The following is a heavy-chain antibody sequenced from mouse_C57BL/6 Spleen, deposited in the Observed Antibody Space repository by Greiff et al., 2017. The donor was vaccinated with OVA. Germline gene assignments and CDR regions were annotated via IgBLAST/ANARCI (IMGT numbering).Heavy chain of an antibody. J-gene: IGHJ2*01. Sequence: QVQLQQSGAELVRPGASVTLSCKASGYTFTDYEMHWVKQTPVHGLEWIGAIDPETGGTAYNQKFKGKAILTADKSSSTAYMELRSRTSEDSAVYYCQTAQATYPYWGQGTTLTVSS. D-gene: IGHD3-2*02. CDR2: IDPETGGT. V-gene: IGHV1-15*01. CDR1: GYTFTDYE. CDR3: QTAQATYPY.